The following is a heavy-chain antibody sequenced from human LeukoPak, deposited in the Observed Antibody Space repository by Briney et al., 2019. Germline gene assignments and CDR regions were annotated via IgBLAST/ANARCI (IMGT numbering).Heavy chain of an antibody. CDR3: ARDCSGGSCYSPARWFDP. Sequence: PSETLSLTCTVSGGSISSYYWSWIRQPAGKGLEWIGRIYTSGSTNYNPSLKSRVTMSVDTSKNQFSLKLSSVTAADTAVYYCARDCSGGSCYSPARWFDPWGQGTLVTVSS. V-gene: IGHV4-4*07. D-gene: IGHD2-15*01. J-gene: IGHJ5*02. CDR2: IYTSGST. CDR1: GGSISSYY.